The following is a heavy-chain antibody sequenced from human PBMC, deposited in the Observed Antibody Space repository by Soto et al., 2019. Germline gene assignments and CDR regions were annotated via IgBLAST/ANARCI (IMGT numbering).Heavy chain of an antibody. CDR2: IYYSGST. CDR1: GGSISSGGYY. CDR3: AKGGSSGDGPFDY. V-gene: IGHV4-31*03. J-gene: IGHJ4*02. D-gene: IGHD3-22*01. Sequence: SDTLSLTCTVSGGSISSGGYYWSWIRQHPGKGLERIGYIYYSGSTYYNPSLKSRVTISVDTSKNQFSLKLSFVTAADTAVYYCAKGGSSGDGPFDYWGQGTLVTVSS.